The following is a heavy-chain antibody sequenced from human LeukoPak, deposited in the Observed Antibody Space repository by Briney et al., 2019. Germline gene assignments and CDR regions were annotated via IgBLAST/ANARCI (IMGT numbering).Heavy chain of an antibody. Sequence: SETLSLTCTVSGGSIRSYYWSWIRQPPGKGLEWIGYIYTSGSTSYNPSLKSRVTISLDTSKNQFSLNLSSATAADTALYYCARHPLLGSYWYFDLWGRGTLVTVSS. J-gene: IGHJ2*01. CDR3: ARHPLLGSYWYFDL. CDR1: GGSIRSYY. CDR2: IYTSGST. D-gene: IGHD3-10*01. V-gene: IGHV4-4*09.